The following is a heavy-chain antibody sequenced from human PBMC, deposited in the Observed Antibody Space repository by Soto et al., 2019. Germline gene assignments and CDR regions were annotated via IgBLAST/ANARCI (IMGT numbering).Heavy chain of an antibody. J-gene: IGHJ6*02. D-gene: IGHD6-13*01. CDR1: GYTFTSYD. CDR2: MNPNSGNT. V-gene: IGHV1-8*01. CDR3: ARRGYSSSWYYYSYYGMDV. Sequence: QVQLVQSGAEVKKPGASVKVSCKASGYTFTSYDINWVRQATGQGLEWMGWMNPNSGNTGYAQKFRGGVTMTRNTSISTAYMELSSLRSEDTAVYYCARRGYSSSWYYYSYYGMDVWGQGTTVTVSS.